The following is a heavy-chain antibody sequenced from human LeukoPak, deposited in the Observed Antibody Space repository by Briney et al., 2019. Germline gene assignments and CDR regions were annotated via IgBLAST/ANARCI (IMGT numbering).Heavy chain of an antibody. J-gene: IGHJ4*02. CDR3: AKAIHSSSSGVVDY. CDR1: GFLFSNYA. Sequence: GGSLRLSFAASGFLFSNYAMHWVRPAPGKGPEWVTFIRYDGSNKYYAESVKGRFTISRDNSKNTLYLQMNSLRAEDTAVYYCAKAIHSSSSGVVDYWGQGTLVTISS. D-gene: IGHD6-6*01. V-gene: IGHV3-30*02. CDR2: IRYDGSNK.